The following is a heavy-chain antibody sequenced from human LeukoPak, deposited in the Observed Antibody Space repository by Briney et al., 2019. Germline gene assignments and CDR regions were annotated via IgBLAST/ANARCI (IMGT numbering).Heavy chain of an antibody. CDR1: GGSISSGGYY. CDR3: ARDLGSGYCYFDY. V-gene: IGHV4-31*03. Sequence: PSETLSLTCTVSGGSISSGGYYWSWIRQHPGKGLEWIGYIYYSGSTYYNPSLKSRVTISVDTSKNQFSLKLSSVTAADTAVYYCARDLGSGYCYFDYWGQGTLVTVSS. D-gene: IGHD3-22*01. J-gene: IGHJ4*02. CDR2: IYYSGST.